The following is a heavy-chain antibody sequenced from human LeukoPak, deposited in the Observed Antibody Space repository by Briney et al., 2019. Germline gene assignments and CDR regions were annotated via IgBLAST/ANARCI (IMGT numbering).Heavy chain of an antibody. D-gene: IGHD3-10*01. Sequence: SGPALVKPTQTLTLTCTFSGFSLSTSGMCVSWIRQPPGKALEWLARIDWDNDKYYSTSLKTRLTISKDTSKNQVVLTMTNMDPVDTAMYYCARIGSASGSYAVFDYWGQGTLVIVSS. V-gene: IGHV2-70*11. CDR2: IDWDNDK. J-gene: IGHJ4*02. CDR3: ARIGSASGSYAVFDY. CDR1: GFSLSTSGMC.